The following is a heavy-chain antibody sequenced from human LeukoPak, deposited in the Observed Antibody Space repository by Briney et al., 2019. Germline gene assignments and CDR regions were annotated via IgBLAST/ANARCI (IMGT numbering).Heavy chain of an antibody. V-gene: IGHV3-48*03. CDR2: ISSSGGTI. CDR3: ARRSYGSGGTIDY. CDR1: GFTFSSYE. J-gene: IGHJ4*02. Sequence: GGSLRLSCAASGFTFSSYEMNWVRQAPGKGLEWVSYISSSGGTIYYADSVKGRFTISRDNAENSLYLQMNSLRAEDTAVYYCARRSYGSGGTIDYWGQGTLVTVSS. D-gene: IGHD6-19*01.